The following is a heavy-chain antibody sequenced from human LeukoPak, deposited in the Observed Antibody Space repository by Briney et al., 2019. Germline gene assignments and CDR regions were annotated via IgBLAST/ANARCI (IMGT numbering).Heavy chain of an antibody. CDR1: GYTFTSYA. CDR3: ARALTTHYGSGSLILGY. V-gene: IGHV1-3*01. CDR2: INAGNGNT. Sequence: ASVKVSCKASGYTFTSYAMHWVRQAPGQRLEWMGWINAGNGNTKYSQKFQGRVTITRGTSASTAYMELSSLRSEDTAVYYCARALTTHYGSGSLILGYWGQGTLVTVSS. D-gene: IGHD3-10*01. J-gene: IGHJ4*02.